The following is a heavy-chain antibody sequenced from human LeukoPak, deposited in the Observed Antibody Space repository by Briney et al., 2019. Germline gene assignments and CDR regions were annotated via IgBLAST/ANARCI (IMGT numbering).Heavy chain of an antibody. CDR3: ARGATDTTRWFDP. J-gene: IGHJ5*02. CDR2: ISWDGGSK. D-gene: IGHD1-7*01. CDR1: GFTFSGFG. Sequence: GGSLRLSCAASGFTFSGFGMHWVRQAPGKGLEWVSLISWDGGSKYYADSVKGRFTISRDNSKNSLYLQMNGLRADDTATYYCARGATDTTRWFDPWGQGTLVTVSS. V-gene: IGHV3-43D*04.